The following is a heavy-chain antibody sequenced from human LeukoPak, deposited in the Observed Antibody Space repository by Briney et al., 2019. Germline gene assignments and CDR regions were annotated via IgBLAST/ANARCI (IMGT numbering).Heavy chain of an antibody. D-gene: IGHD3-22*01. CDR1: GGSISSGSYY. CDR3: ARSSGWYGYYYDSSGYFDY. V-gene: IGHV4-61*02. J-gene: IGHJ4*02. CDR2: IYTSGST. Sequence: SETLSLTCTVSGGSISSGSYYWSWIRQPAGKGLEWIGRIYTSGSTNYNPSLKSRVTISVDTSKNQFSLKLSSVTAADTAVYYCARSSGWYGYYYDSSGYFDYWGQGILVTVSS.